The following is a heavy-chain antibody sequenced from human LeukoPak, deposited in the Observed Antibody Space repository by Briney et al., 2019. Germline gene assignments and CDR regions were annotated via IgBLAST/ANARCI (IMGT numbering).Heavy chain of an antibody. V-gene: IGHV1-69*06. CDR3: ARASQGVYSYGYGDAFDI. D-gene: IGHD5-18*01. J-gene: IGHJ3*02. CDR1: GGTFSSYA. CDR2: ISPIFGTA. Sequence: GASVKVSCKASGGTFSSYAISWVRQAPGQGLEWMGGISPIFGTANYAQKFQGRVTITADKSTSTAYMELSSLRSEDTAVYYCARASQGVYSYGYGDAFDIWGQGTMVTVSS.